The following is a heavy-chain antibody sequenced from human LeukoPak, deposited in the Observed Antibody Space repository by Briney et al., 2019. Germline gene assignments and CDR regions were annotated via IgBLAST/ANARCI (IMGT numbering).Heavy chain of an antibody. D-gene: IGHD6-19*01. CDR2: IKSKTDGGTT. CDR3: TTGYSSGWYWNDGGKYCFDY. V-gene: IGHV3-15*01. J-gene: IGHJ4*02. Sequence: GGSLRLSCAASGFTFSNAWMSWVRQAPGKGLEWVGRIKSKTDGGTTDYAAPVKGRFTISRDDSKNTLYLQMNSLKTEDTAVYYCTTGYSSGWYWNDGGKYCFDYWGQGTLVTVSS. CDR1: GFTFSNAW.